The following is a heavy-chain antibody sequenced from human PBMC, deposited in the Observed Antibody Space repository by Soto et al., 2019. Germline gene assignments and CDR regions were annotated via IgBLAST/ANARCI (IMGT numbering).Heavy chain of an antibody. CDR1: GGSISSGAYY. D-gene: IGHD4-4*01. V-gene: IGHV4-31*03. Sequence: QVQLQESGPGLVKPSQTLSLSCTVSGGSISSGAYYWSWIRQHPGKGLEWIGYLYYSGSTYYNPSLKHRITISAETSNTQFSLKLTYVTAAAPAVSYCERDRVSDYYYGMDVWGQGTTVTVSS. CDR2: LYYSGST. CDR3: ERDRVSDYYYGMDV. J-gene: IGHJ6*02.